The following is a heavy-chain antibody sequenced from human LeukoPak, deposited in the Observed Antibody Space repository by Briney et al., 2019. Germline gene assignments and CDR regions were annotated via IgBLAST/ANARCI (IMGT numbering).Heavy chain of an antibody. CDR1: GGSVSSGSYY. Sequence: PSETLSLTCTVSGGSVSSGSYYWSWIRQPPGKGLEWIGYIYYSGSTNYNPSLKSRVTISVDTSKNQFSLKLSSVTAADTAVYYCARGQPYCSSTSCYELFFGVKMGYYYYGMDVWGQGTTVTVSS. CDR3: ARGQPYCSSTSCYELFFGVKMGYYYYGMDV. V-gene: IGHV4-61*01. J-gene: IGHJ6*02. D-gene: IGHD2-2*01. CDR2: IYYSGST.